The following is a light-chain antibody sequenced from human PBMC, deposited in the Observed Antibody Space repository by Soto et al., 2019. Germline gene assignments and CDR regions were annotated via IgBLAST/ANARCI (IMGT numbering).Light chain of an antibody. V-gene: IGLV3-21*04. CDR1: NIGTKS. Sequence: SYELTQPPSVSVAPGKTARISCGRNNIGTKSVHWYQRKPGQAPVLVIYYDSARPSGIPERFSGSNAGNTATLTISTVEAGDEADYYCQVWDRSSDHRVVFGGGTQLTVL. CDR3: QVWDRSSDHRVV. CDR2: YDS. J-gene: IGLJ2*01.